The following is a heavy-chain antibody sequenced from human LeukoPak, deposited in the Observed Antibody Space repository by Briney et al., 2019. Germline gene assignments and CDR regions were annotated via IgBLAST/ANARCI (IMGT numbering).Heavy chain of an antibody. V-gene: IGHV4-30-4*08. J-gene: IGHJ6*03. Sequence: SETLSLTCTVSGGSISSGDYYWSWIRQPPGKGLEWIGYIYYSGSTYYNPSLKSRVTISVDTSKNQFSLKLSYVTAADTAVYYCARDHRYYGSGSYGFYYYYMDVWGKGTTVTVSS. CDR1: GGSISSGDYY. CDR3: ARDHRYYGSGSYGFYYYYMDV. CDR2: IYYSGST. D-gene: IGHD3-10*01.